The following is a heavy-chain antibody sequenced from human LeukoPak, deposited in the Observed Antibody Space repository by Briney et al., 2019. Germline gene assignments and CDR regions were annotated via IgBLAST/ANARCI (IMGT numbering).Heavy chain of an antibody. CDR2: FDSEDGET. V-gene: IGHV1-24*01. Sequence: GASVKVSCKVSGYTLTELSMHWVRQAPGKGLEWMGGFDSEDGETIYAQKFQGRVTMTKDTSTDTAYMELSSLRSEDTAVYYCATDRTHGYWGQGTLVTVSS. D-gene: IGHD1/OR15-1a*01. CDR1: GYTLTELS. J-gene: IGHJ4*02. CDR3: ATDRTHGY.